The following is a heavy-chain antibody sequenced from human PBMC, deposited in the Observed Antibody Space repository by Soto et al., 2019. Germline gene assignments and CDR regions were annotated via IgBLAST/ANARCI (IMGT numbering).Heavy chain of an antibody. D-gene: IGHD1-26*01. CDR2: IWYDGNKK. J-gene: IGHJ4*02. V-gene: IGHV3-33*01. CDR3: ARSGATGLFHLDN. CDR1: VFTFSRYG. Sequence: PRGSLRLSCAASVFTFSRYGMHWVCQAPGKGLEWVAVIWYDGNKKYYADSVKGRFAISRDNSKNTLYLQMNSLRAEDTAAYFCARSGATGLFHLDNRGQGTQVTLYS.